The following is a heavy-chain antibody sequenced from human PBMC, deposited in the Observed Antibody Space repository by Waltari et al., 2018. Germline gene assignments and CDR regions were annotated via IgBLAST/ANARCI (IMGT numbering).Heavy chain of an antibody. J-gene: IGHJ4*02. CDR3: ARHLYSIDYLELGN. CDR1: GFNFISYA. V-gene: IGHV3-23*01. CDR2: ISDSGVIT. D-gene: IGHD3-22*01. Sequence: EVHLLESGGGLAQPGGSLRLSCAASGFNFISYAMSWVRQAPGKGLEWVSGISDSGVITKYADSVKGRFTVSRDNSKNTVFLQLNSLRAEDTAIYYCARHLYSIDYLELGNWGQGTQVTVSS.